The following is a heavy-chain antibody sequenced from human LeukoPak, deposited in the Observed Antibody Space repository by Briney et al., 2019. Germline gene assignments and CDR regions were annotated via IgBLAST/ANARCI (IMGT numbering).Heavy chain of an antibody. CDR2: IEYEGSEK. CDR1: GFNFNTYW. CDR3: ARYIRTGGYYFDY. D-gene: IGHD2-8*02. J-gene: IGHJ4*02. V-gene: IGHV3-7*03. Sequence: GGSLRLSCAASGFNFNTYWMGWMRQAPGKGLEWVANIEYEGSEKYYVDSVKGRFTISRDNAKSSLYLQMNSLRAEDTAVYYCARYIRTGGYYFDYWGQGTLVTVSS.